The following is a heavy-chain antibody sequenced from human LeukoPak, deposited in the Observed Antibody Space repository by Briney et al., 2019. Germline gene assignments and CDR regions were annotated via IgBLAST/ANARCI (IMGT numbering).Heavy chain of an antibody. D-gene: IGHD7-27*01. CDR2: IIPIFGTA. V-gene: IGHV1-69*13. CDR3: ARDFRELGLDY. J-gene: IGHJ4*02. Sequence: SVKVSCKASGYTFTSYGISWVRQAPGQGLEWMGGIIPIFGTANYAQKFQGRVTITADESTSTAYMELSSLRSEDTAVYYCARDFRELGLDYWGQGTLVTVSS. CDR1: GYTFTSYG.